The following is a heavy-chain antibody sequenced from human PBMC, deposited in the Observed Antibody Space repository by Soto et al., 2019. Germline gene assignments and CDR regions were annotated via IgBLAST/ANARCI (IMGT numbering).Heavy chain of an antibody. J-gene: IGHJ4*02. D-gene: IGHD2-15*01. V-gene: IGHV3-23*01. CDR1: GFTFSSYA. CDR3: AKSNPVYCSGGSCYTPVLRY. CDR2: ISGSGGST. Sequence: GGSLRLSCAASGFTFSSYAMSWFRQAPGKGLEWVSAISGSGGSTYYADSVKGRFTISRDNSKNTLYLQMNSLRAEDTAVYYCAKSNPVYCSGGSCYTPVLRYWGQGTLVTVSS.